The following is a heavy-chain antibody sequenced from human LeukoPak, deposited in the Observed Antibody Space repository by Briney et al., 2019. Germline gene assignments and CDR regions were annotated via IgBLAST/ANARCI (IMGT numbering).Heavy chain of an antibody. V-gene: IGHV3-48*01. CDR2: ISSSISTM. CDR3: ARDQGLGVRSSGYYWTTPFDY. Sequence: GGSLRLSCAASGFIFSSYSMNWVRQAPGKGLEWVSSISSSISTMYYADSVKGRFTISRDNAKNSLYLQMNSLRAEDTAVYYCARDQGLGVRSSGYYWTTPFDYWGQGTLVTVSS. CDR1: GFIFSSYS. D-gene: IGHD3-22*01. J-gene: IGHJ4*02.